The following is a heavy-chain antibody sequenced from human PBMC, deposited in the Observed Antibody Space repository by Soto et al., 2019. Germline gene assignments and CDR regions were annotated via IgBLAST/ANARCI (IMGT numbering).Heavy chain of an antibody. J-gene: IGHJ4*02. V-gene: IGHV3-43*01. CDR1: GFTFDDYT. D-gene: IGHD6-19*01. Sequence: PGGSLRLSCAASGFTFDDYTMHWVRQAPGKGLEWVSLISWDGGSTYYADSVKGRFTISRDNSKNSLYLQMNSLRTEDTALYYCAKAVYPRWLANYYFDYWGRGTLVTVSS. CDR2: ISWDGGST. CDR3: AKAVYPRWLANYYFDY.